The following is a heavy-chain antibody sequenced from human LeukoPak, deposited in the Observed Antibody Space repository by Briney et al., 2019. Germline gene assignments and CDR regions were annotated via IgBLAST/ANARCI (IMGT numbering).Heavy chain of an antibody. V-gene: IGHV4-38-2*02. D-gene: IGHD3-9*01. CDR1: GYSISSGYY. CDR3: ARGILRYFDWLLAARYYFDY. J-gene: IGHJ4*02. CDR2: IYHSGST. Sequence: SETLSLTCTVSGYSISSGYYWGWIRQPPGKGLEWIGSIYHSGSTNYNPSLKSRVTISVDTSKNQFSLKLSSVTAADTAVYYCARGILRYFDWLLAARYYFDYWGQGTLVTVSS.